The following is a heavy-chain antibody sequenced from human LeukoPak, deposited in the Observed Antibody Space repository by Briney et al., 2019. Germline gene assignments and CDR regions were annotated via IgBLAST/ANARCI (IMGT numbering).Heavy chain of an antibody. D-gene: IGHD5-24*01. V-gene: IGHV1-46*01. CDR2: INPSGGST. Sequence: ASVKVSCKASGFTFTNYNMHWVRQAPGQGLEWMGIINPSGGSTNYAQNFQARVTMTRDTSTSTVYMELSSLRSEDTAVYYCARVRDGYNDAYDIWGKGTMVTVPS. CDR3: ARVRDGYNDAYDI. CDR1: GFTFTNYN. J-gene: IGHJ3*02.